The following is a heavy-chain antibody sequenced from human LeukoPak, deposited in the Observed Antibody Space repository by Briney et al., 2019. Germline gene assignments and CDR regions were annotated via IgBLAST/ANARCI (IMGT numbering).Heavy chain of an antibody. CDR3: ATLMRGPTGYSGYGGEDY. V-gene: IGHV3-23*01. J-gene: IGHJ4*02. Sequence: GGSLRLSCAASGVTFSNYAMTWVRQAQGEGLQWVSAITGSGGTTYYADSVKGRFAISRDDSKNTLYLQMNSLRAEDTAVYYCATLMRGPTGYSGYGGEDYWGQGTLVTVSS. CDR1: GVTFSNYA. D-gene: IGHD5-12*01. CDR2: ITGSGGTT.